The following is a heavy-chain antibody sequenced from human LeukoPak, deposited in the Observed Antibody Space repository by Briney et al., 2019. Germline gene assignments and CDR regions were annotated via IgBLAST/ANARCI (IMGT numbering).Heavy chain of an antibody. CDR1: GDSISRYY. CDR2: IHSNGRT. Sequence: PSEALSLTCTVSGDSISRYYWSWIRQHPGKGLEWIGYIHSNGRTNYNPSLKSRVTMSLDTSKNQFSLKLSSVTAADTAVYYCARAETYNFDYWGQGTQVTVSS. V-gene: IGHV4-59*12. D-gene: IGHD1-1*01. J-gene: IGHJ4*02. CDR3: ARAETYNFDY.